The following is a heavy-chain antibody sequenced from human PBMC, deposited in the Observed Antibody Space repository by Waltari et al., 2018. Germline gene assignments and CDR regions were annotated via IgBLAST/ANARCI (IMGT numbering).Heavy chain of an antibody. Sequence: QVQLQESGPGLVQPSETLSLTCSVPGGSISRSGLFWSWIRQHPGKGLEWIGDIYYSGITYYNPSLKSRVTISKDTSKNQISLRLASVTAADTAVYYCARDLVGATIGYWGQGTLVNVSS. CDR2: IYYSGIT. J-gene: IGHJ4*02. D-gene: IGHD1-26*01. V-gene: IGHV4-31*03. CDR3: ARDLVGATIGY. CDR1: GGSISRSGLF.